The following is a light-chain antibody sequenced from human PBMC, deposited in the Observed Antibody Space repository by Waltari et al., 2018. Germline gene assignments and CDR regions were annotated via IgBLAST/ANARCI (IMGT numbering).Light chain of an antibody. J-gene: IGLJ2*01. CDR1: SSNIGNNA. CDR3: AAWDDSLNAVV. V-gene: IGLV1-36*01. CDR2: YDD. Sequence: QSVLTQPPSVSEAPRQRVTISCSGSSSNIGNNAVNWYQQLPGGAPKLPIYYDDQLPSGVSDRFSGSKSGTSASMAIGGLLSEDEGDYYCAAWDDSLNAVVFGGGTKLTVL.